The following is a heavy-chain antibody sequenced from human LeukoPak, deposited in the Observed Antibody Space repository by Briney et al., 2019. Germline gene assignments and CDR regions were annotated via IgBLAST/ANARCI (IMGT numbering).Heavy chain of an antibody. CDR2: INHSGST. D-gene: IGHD6-13*01. Sequence: PSETLSLTCAVYGGSFSDYYWSWIRQPPGKGLEWIGEINHSGSTNYNPSLKSRVTISVDTSKNQFSLKLSSVTAADTAVYYCARGGGIAAADPFDYWGQGTLVTVSS. CDR3: ARGGGIAAADPFDY. J-gene: IGHJ4*02. V-gene: IGHV4-34*01. CDR1: GGSFSDYY.